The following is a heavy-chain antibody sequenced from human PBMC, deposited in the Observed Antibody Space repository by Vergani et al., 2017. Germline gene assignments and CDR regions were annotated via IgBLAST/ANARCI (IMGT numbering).Heavy chain of an antibody. J-gene: IGHJ5*02. D-gene: IGHD3-22*01. V-gene: IGHV5-10-1*01. CDR1: GYTFTSYA. CDR3: ARLPRGRYYYDSSANGA. CDR2: IDPSDSYT. Sequence: VQLVQSGAEVKKPGASVKVSCKASGYTFTSYAMHWVRQAPGQRLEWMGRIDPSDSYTNYSPSFQGHVTISADKSISTAYLQWSSLKASDTAMYYCARLPRGRYYYDSSANGAWGQGALVTVSS.